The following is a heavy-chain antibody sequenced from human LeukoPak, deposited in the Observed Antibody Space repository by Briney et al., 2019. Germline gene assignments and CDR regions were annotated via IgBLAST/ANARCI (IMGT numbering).Heavy chain of an antibody. CDR1: GYTFTGYD. V-gene: IGHV1-2*06. J-gene: IGHJ6*03. CDR2: INANSGGT. CDR3: ARDPLPRYCSSTSCPTYYYYYMDV. D-gene: IGHD2-2*01. Sequence: ASVKFSCKASGYTFTGYDMHWVRQAPGQGFEWMGLINANSGGTNYAKKFQGRVTMTRDTSISTAYMELSRPRSDDTAVYYCARDPLPRYCSSTSCPTYYYYYMDVWGKGTTVTVSS.